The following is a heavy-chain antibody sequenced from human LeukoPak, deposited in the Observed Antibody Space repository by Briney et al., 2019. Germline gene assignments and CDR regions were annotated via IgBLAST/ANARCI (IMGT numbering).Heavy chain of an antibody. CDR1: GFSFSGAA. D-gene: IGHD3-22*01. J-gene: IGHJ6*03. Sequence: GGSLRLSCEASGFSFSGAAMHWVRQASGKGLEWLGRIRNKPNTYATTYATSVKGRFVISRDDSSNMAYLQMNSLKTEDTAVYYCARQYYDINGFYTAGDYYYYMDVWGKGTTVTVSS. CDR2: IRNKPNTYAT. CDR3: ARQYYDINGFYTAGDYYYYMDV. V-gene: IGHV3-73*01.